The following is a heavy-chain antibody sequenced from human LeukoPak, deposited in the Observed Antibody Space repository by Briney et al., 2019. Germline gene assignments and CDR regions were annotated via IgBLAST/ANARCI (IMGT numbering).Heavy chain of an antibody. CDR2: IYYSGST. CDR3: ARHARYNWNYDY. V-gene: IGHV4-59*08. J-gene: IGHJ4*02. CDR1: GGSISSYY. Sequence: PETLSLTCTVSGGSISSYYWSWIRQPPGKGLEWIGYIYYSGSTNYNPSLKSRVTISVDTSKYQFSLKLSSVTAADTAVYYCARHARYNWNYDYWGQGTLVTVSS. D-gene: IGHD1-7*01.